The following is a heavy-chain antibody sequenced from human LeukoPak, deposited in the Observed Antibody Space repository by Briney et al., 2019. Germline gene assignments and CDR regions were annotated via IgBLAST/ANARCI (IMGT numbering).Heavy chain of an antibody. Sequence: SETLSLTCPVSGYSSSTGYHWGWIRQPPGQGLEWIGSIYHSGSTYYNPSLKSRVTISVDTSENQFSLNLTSVTAADTAVYYCARGLGYCSGGNCYSADPSFHYWGQGTLVTVSS. V-gene: IGHV4-38-2*01. CDR2: IYHSGST. CDR3: ARGLGYCSGGNCYSADPSFHY. CDR1: GYSSSTGYH. D-gene: IGHD2-15*01. J-gene: IGHJ4*02.